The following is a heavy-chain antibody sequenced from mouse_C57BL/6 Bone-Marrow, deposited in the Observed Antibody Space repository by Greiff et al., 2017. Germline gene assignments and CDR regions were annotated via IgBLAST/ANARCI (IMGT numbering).Heavy chain of an antibody. Sequence: VQLKASGPELVKPGASVKIPCKASGYTFTDYNMDWVKQSHGKSLEWIGDINPNNGGTIYNQKFKGKATLTVDKSSSTAYMELRSLTSEDTAVYYCARCSSSYHVLAFDYWGQGTTLTVSS. J-gene: IGHJ2*01. D-gene: IGHD1-1*01. CDR1: GYTFTDYN. CDR2: INPNNGGT. CDR3: ARCSSSYHVLAFDY. V-gene: IGHV1-18*01.